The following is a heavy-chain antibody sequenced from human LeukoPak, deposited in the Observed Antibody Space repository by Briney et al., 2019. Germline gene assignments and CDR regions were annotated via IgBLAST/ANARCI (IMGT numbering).Heavy chain of an antibody. CDR2: IKQDGSEK. Sequence: GGSLRLSCAASGFIFSNYYMNWVRQAPGKGLEWVAHIKQDGSEKNYVDSVKGRFTISRDNAKNSLYLQMNSLRAEDTAVYYCAKGNTIFGVVIIPVLWFDYWGQGTLVTVSS. CDR3: AKGNTIFGVVIIPVLWFDY. J-gene: IGHJ4*02. V-gene: IGHV3-7*03. D-gene: IGHD3-3*01. CDR1: GFIFSNYY.